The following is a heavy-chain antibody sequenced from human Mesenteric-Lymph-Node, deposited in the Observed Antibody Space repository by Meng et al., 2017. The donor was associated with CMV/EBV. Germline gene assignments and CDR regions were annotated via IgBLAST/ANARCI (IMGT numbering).Heavy chain of an antibody. V-gene: IGHV3-21*01. D-gene: IGHD3-3*01. CDR3: AREGRYDFWSGYHTPGGFDY. Sequence: GESLKISCAASGFTFSSYSMNWVRQAPGKELEWVSSISSSSSYIYYADSVKGRFTISRDNAKNSLYLQMNSLRAEDTAVYYCAREGRYDFWSGYHTPGGFDYWGQGTLVTVSS. J-gene: IGHJ4*02. CDR2: ISSSSSYI. CDR1: GFTFSSYS.